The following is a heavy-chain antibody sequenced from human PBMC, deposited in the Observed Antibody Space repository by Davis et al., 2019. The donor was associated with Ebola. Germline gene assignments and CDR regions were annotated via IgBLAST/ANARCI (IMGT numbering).Heavy chain of an antibody. CDR2: IIPILGIA. CDR3: ARDGSSLRGYFDY. V-gene: IGHV1-69*10. D-gene: IGHD6-13*01. Sequence: SVKVSCKASGGTFSSYAISWVRQAPGQGLEWMGGIIPILGIANYAQKFQGRVTITADESTSTAYMELSSLRSEDTAVYYCARDGSSLRGYFDYWGQGTLVTVSS. J-gene: IGHJ4*02. CDR1: GGTFSSYA.